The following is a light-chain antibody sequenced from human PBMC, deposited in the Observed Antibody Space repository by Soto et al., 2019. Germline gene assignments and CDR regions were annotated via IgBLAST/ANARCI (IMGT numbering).Light chain of an antibody. Sequence: ESVLTQSPGTLSLSPGERATLSCRASQSVSSNYLAWYQQKPGQAPRLLIYGASNRATGIPDRFSGSGSGTDFTLTISRLEPEDFAVYYCQQYGNSGTFGQGTKVDIK. CDR3: QQYGNSGT. V-gene: IGKV3-20*01. CDR2: GAS. CDR1: QSVSSNY. J-gene: IGKJ1*01.